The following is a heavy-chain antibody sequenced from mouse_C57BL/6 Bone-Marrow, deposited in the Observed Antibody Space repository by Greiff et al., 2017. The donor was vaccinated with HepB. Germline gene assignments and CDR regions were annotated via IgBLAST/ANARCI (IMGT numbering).Heavy chain of an antibody. D-gene: IGHD2-1*01. V-gene: IGHV5-16*01. Sequence: EVKLVESEGGLVQPGSSMKLSCTASGFTFSDYYMAWVRQVPEKGLEWVANINYDGSSTYYLDSLKSRFIISRDNAKNILYLQMSSLKSEDTATYYCARDYGNYPNWYFDVWGTGTTVTVSS. CDR3: ARDYGNYPNWYFDV. J-gene: IGHJ1*03. CDR2: INYDGSST. CDR1: GFTFSDYY.